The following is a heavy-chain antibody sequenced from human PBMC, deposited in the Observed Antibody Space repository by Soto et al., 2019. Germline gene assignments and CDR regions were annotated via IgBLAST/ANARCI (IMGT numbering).Heavy chain of an antibody. CDR1: GGSISSYY. CDR2: IYFRGTT. J-gene: IGHJ4*02. V-gene: IGHV4-59*01. D-gene: IGHD3-22*01. Sequence: SETLSLTCTVSGGSISSYYWSWIRQPPGKGLEWIGYIYFRGTTNYNPSLKSRVTMSADTSKNQFSLKLNSVTAADTAVYYCARMNYNDTSGYPFDYWGQGMMVTVS. CDR3: ARMNYNDTSGYPFDY.